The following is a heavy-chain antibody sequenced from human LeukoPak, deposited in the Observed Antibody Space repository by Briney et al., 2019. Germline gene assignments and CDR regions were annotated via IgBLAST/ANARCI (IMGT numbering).Heavy chain of an antibody. D-gene: IGHD2-2*01. CDR2: IKQDGSEK. Sequence: GGSLRLSCAASGFTFSSYWTSWVRQAPGKGLEWVANIKQDGSEKYYVDSVKGRFTISRDNAKNSLYLQMNSLRAEDTAVYYCARAAVPAAMKGGNWFDPWGQGTLVTVSS. V-gene: IGHV3-7*01. CDR3: ARAAVPAAMKGGNWFDP. CDR1: GFTFSSYW. J-gene: IGHJ5*02.